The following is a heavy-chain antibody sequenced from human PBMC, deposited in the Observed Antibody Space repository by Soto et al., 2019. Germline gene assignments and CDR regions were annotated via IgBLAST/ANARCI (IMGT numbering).Heavy chain of an antibody. CDR3: TSTYDYVWGSYRYNVDY. V-gene: IGHV3-73*01. D-gene: IGHD3-16*02. CDR2: IRSKANSYAT. Sequence: PGGSLRLSCAASGFTFSGSAMHWVRQASGKGLEWVGRIRSKANSYATAYAASVKGRFTISRDDSKNTAYLQMNSLKTEDTAVYYCTSTYDYVWGSYRYNVDYWGQGTLVTVSS. CDR1: GFTFSGSA. J-gene: IGHJ4*02.